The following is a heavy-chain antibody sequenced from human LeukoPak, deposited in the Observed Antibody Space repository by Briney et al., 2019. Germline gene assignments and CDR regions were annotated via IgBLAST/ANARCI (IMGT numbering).Heavy chain of an antibody. V-gene: IGHV1-2*02. CDR2: INPNSGGT. CDR1: GYTFTGYY. D-gene: IGHD3-22*01. J-gene: IGHJ4*02. Sequence: GASVKVSCKASGYTFTGYYMHWVRQAPGQGLEWMGWINPNSGGTNYAQKSQGRVTMTRDTSISTAYMELSRLRSDDTAVYYCARGKNYYDSSGAFGYWGQGTLVTVSS. CDR3: ARGKNYYDSSGAFGY.